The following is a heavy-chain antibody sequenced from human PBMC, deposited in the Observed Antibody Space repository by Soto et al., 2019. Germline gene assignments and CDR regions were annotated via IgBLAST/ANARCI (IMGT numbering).Heavy chain of an antibody. D-gene: IGHD5-12*01. CDR3: AKGDNLGPKTGYAFDP. Sequence: PSQTLSLTCAISGDSVSSYSAAWNWIRQSPSRGLEWLGRTYFRSKWYNDYAVSVKSRIIINPDTSNNQFSLQLNSVTPEDTAVYFCAKGDNLGPKTGYAFDPWGQGIMGTVSS. J-gene: IGHJ5*02. CDR1: GDSVSSYSAA. CDR2: TYFRSKWYN. V-gene: IGHV6-1*01.